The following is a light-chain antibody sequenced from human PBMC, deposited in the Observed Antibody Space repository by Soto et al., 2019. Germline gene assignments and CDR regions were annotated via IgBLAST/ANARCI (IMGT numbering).Light chain of an antibody. CDR2: AAS. V-gene: IGKV1-5*01. J-gene: IGKJ1*01. Sequence: DIQLTQTPSTLSASVGDRVTISCRASQSVSSWLAWYQQKPGRAPKLLIYAASSLESGVPSRFSGSGSGTEFTLTISSLQPDDFSTYYCQQYSSFWTFGHGTKVEVK. CDR3: QQYSSFWT. CDR1: QSVSSW.